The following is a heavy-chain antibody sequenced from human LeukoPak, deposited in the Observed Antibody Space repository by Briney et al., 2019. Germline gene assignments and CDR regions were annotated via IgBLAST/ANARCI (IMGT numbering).Heavy chain of an antibody. D-gene: IGHD2-15*01. CDR3: ARVPGYCSGGSCYDAEAGIDY. Sequence: ASVKVSCKASGYTFTSYDINWVRQATGQGLEWMGWMNPNSGNTGYAQKFQGRVTMTRNTSISTAYKELSSLRSEDTAVYYCARVPGYCSGGSCYDAEAGIDYWGQGTLVTVSS. J-gene: IGHJ4*02. V-gene: IGHV1-8*01. CDR2: MNPNSGNT. CDR1: GYTFTSYD.